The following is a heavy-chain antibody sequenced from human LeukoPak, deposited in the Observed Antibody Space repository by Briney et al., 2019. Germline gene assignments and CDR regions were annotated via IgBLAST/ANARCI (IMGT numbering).Heavy chain of an antibody. Sequence: ASVKVSCKASGYTFTSYGISWVRQAPGQGLEWMGWISAYNGNTNYAQKLQGRVTMTTDTSTSTAYMELRSLRSDDTAVYYCARDDPMVRGAIDLLHWGQGTLVTVSS. D-gene: IGHD3-10*01. CDR1: GYTFTSYG. CDR3: ARDDPMVRGAIDLLH. CDR2: ISAYNGNT. J-gene: IGHJ4*02. V-gene: IGHV1-18*01.